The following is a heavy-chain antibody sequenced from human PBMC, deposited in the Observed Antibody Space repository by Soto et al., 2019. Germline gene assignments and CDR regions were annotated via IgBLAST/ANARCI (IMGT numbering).Heavy chain of an antibody. V-gene: IGHV3-21*06. J-gene: IGHJ4*02. CDR3: ARESEDLTSNFDY. CDR2: ISSTTNYI. Sequence: SCKASGYTLTHYYMNWVRQAPGKGLEWVSSISSTTNYIYYGDSMKGRFTISRDNAKNSLYLEMNSLRAEDTAVYYCARESEDLTSNFDYWGQGTLVTVSS. CDR1: GYTLTHYY.